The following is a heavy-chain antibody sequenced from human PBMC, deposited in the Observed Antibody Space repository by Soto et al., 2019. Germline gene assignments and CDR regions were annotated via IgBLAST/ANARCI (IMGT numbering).Heavy chain of an antibody. CDR2: IRSKANSYAT. Sequence: EVQLVESGGGLVQPGGSLKLSCAASGFTFSGSAMHWVRQASGKGLEWVGRIRSKANSYATAYAASVKGRFTISRDDSKNTAYLQMNRLKTEDTAVYYCTRHRYDSSGYYYHYWGQGTLVTVSS. J-gene: IGHJ4*02. V-gene: IGHV3-73*02. CDR1: GFTFSGSA. D-gene: IGHD3-22*01. CDR3: TRHRYDSSGYYYHY.